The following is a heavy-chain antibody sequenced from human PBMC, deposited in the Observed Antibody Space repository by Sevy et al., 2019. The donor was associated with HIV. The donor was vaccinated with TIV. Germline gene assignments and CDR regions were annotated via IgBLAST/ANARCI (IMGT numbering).Heavy chain of an antibody. J-gene: IGHJ4*02. V-gene: IGHV3-49*03. CDR2: IRRNSYEPYGGTT. Sequence: GGSLRLSCTASGFTFGEYAMSWFRQAPGKGLEWVAFIRRNSYEPYGGTTEYAASVKGRFTISRDDSKSIAYLQMNSLKTEDTAFYYCTRALATVVTPEYYFDYWGQGTLVTVSS. CDR3: TRALATVVTPEYYFDY. D-gene: IGHD4-17*01. CDR1: GFTFGEYA.